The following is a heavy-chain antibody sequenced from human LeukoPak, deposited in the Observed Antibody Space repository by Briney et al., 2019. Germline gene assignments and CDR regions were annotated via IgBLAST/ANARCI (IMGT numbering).Heavy chain of an antibody. CDR2: INHSGSS. CDR3: ARDRPMIYCYDSSGYKKGYYFDY. CDR1: GGSFSGYY. D-gene: IGHD3-22*01. J-gene: IGHJ4*02. Sequence: SETLSLTCAVYGGSFSGYYWSWIRQPPGKGLEWIGEINHSGSSNYNPSLKSRVTISVDTSKNQFSLKLSSVTAADTAVYYCARDRPMIYCYDSSGYKKGYYFDYWGQGTLVTVSS. V-gene: IGHV4-34*01.